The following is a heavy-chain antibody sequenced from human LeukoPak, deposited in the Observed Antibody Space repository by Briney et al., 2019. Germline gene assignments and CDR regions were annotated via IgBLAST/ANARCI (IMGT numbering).Heavy chain of an antibody. J-gene: IGHJ4*02. Sequence: GGPLRLSCAASGFSFSSYTMNWVRQAPGKGLEWVSSISSSSSYIYYADSVKGRFTISRDNAKNSLLLQMNSLRAEDTAVYYCTRDRWSSSSASFDYWGLGTLVIVSS. D-gene: IGHD6-6*01. CDR1: GFSFSSYT. CDR2: ISSSSSYI. CDR3: TRDRWSSSSASFDY. V-gene: IGHV3-21*06.